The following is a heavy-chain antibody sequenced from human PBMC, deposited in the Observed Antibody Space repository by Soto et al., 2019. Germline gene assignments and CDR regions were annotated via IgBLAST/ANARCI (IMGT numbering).Heavy chain of an antibody. Sequence: PGGSLRLSCAASGFTFSSYAMSWVRQAPGKGLEWVSAISGSGGSTYYADSVKGRFTISRDNSKNTLYLQMNSLRAEDTAVYYCAKDVIYSSGWSRTDYWGQGTLVTVSS. CDR2: ISGSGGST. CDR1: GFTFSSYA. J-gene: IGHJ4*02. V-gene: IGHV3-23*01. D-gene: IGHD6-19*01. CDR3: AKDVIYSSGWSRTDY.